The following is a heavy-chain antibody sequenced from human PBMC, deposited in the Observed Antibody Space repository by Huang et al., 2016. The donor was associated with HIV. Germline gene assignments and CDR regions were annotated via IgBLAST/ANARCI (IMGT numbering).Heavy chain of an antibody. J-gene: IGHJ4*02. CDR1: GGSFSDYY. D-gene: IGHD5-18*01. CDR2: INHSGST. CDR3: ASSRWILGPYFDC. V-gene: IGHV4-34*01. Sequence: QVQLQQWGAGLLKPSETLSLTCAVYGGSFSDYYWSWIRQPPGKGLEWIGEINHSGSTNYHPCLKSRVTISVDTSKNQFSLKLSSVTAADTTVYYCASSRWILGPYFDCWGQGTLVTVSS.